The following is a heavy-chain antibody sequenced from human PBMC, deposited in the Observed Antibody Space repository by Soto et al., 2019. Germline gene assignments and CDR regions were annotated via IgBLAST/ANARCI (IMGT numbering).Heavy chain of an antibody. CDR1: GGSFSGYY. Sequence: QVQLQQWGAGLLKPSETLSLTCAVYGGSFSGYYWSWIRQPPGKGLEWIGEINHSGSTNYNPSLKSRVTISVDTSKTQFSLKLSSVTAADTAVYYCARGPREEIPAFDIWGQGTMVTVSS. CDR3: ARGPREEIPAFDI. D-gene: IGHD2-21*01. V-gene: IGHV4-34*01. CDR2: INHSGST. J-gene: IGHJ3*02.